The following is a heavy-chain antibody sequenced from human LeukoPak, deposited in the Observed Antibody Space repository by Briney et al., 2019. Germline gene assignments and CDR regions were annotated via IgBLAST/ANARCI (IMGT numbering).Heavy chain of an antibody. Sequence: GGSLRLSRVASGFTFISYLMHWLRQAPGKGLVGVSHINSDGSSTTYADSVKGRFTISRDNANNTLYLQMNSLRAEDTAVYYCARDGLAAITFDYWGQGILVTVSS. CDR1: GFTFISYL. D-gene: IGHD5-24*01. CDR2: INSDGSST. CDR3: ARDGLAAITFDY. V-gene: IGHV3-74*01. J-gene: IGHJ4*02.